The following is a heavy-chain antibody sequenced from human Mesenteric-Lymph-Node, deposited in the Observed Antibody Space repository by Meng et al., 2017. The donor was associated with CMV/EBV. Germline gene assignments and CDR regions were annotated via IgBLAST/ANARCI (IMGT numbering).Heavy chain of an antibody. CDR3: ASGLGGTGRGFDY. Sequence: SGVSFSTYWMHWVRQAPGKGLVCVSRINSDGSSTSYADSEKGRVTISRDNAKNTLYLEMNSVRAEDTAVYYCASGLGGTGRGFDYWGQGTLVTVSS. CDR1: GVSFSTYW. CDR2: INSDGSST. V-gene: IGHV3-74*01. D-gene: IGHD1-26*01. J-gene: IGHJ4*02.